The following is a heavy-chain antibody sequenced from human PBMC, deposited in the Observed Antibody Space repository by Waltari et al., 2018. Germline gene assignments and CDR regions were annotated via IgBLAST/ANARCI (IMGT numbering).Heavy chain of an antibody. V-gene: IGHV4-34*01. Sequence: QVQLQQWGAGLLKPSETLSLTCAVYGGSFSGYYWSWIRQPPGKGLEWIGEINHSGSTNNNPSRKGRVTRSVDTSKNQFSLKLSSVTAADTAVYYCARGEETAMVAYIDYWGQGTLVTVSS. CDR1: GGSFSGYY. D-gene: IGHD5-18*01. CDR2: INHSGST. CDR3: ARGEETAMVAYIDY. J-gene: IGHJ4*02.